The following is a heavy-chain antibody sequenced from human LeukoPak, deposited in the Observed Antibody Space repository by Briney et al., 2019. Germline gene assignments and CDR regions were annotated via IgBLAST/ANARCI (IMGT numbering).Heavy chain of an antibody. CDR3: ARGRDGSSPWYFDY. V-gene: IGHV4-59*01. D-gene: IGHD5-24*01. CDR2: ICSSGST. Sequence: SETLSLTCTVSGGSINSYYWSWIRQPPGKRLEWIGFICSSGSTDYNPSLESRVTISLDTSKNQFSLKMTSVTAADTAVYYCARGRDGSSPWYFDYWGQGTLVTVSS. J-gene: IGHJ4*02. CDR1: GGSINSYY.